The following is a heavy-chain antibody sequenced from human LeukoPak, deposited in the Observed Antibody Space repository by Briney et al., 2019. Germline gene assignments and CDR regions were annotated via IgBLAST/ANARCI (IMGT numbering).Heavy chain of an antibody. D-gene: IGHD2-15*01. J-gene: IGHJ4*02. CDR1: GGSISSYY. CDR2: IYYSGST. Sequence: PSETLSLTCTVSGGSISSYYWSWIRQPPGKGLEWIGYIYYSGSTNYNPSLKGRVTISVDTSKNQFSLKLSSVTAADTAVYYCARDPSNGGYPEFYFDYWGQGTLVTVSS. V-gene: IGHV4-59*01. CDR3: ARDPSNGGYPEFYFDY.